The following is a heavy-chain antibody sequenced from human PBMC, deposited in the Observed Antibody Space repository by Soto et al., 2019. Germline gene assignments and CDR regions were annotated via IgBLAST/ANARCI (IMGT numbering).Heavy chain of an antibody. Sequence: PGESLKISCQGSGYDFSNYWIGWVRQMPGNGLEWMGIIYPGDSETKYSPSFEGQVSISADKSINTAYLQWSSLKASDTAIYYCASQDSSSWSSFDYWGQGTLVTVSS. CDR3: ASQDSSSWSSFDY. D-gene: IGHD6-13*01. J-gene: IGHJ4*02. V-gene: IGHV5-51*01. CDR1: GYDFSNYW. CDR2: IYPGDSET.